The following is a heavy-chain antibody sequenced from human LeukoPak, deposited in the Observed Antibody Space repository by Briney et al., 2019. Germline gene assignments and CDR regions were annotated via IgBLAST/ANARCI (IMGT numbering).Heavy chain of an antibody. Sequence: SETLSLTCTVSGGSINSSTSYWRWIRHPPGKGLEWIGTIFYSGNTYYTPPLKSRVAISVDSSKNHFSWKLNSVTAADTAAYYYSSVFQFSHFDYWGQGTLVTVSS. D-gene: IGHD5-24*01. CDR1: GGSINSSTSY. CDR2: IFYSGNT. J-gene: IGHJ4*02. V-gene: IGHV4-39*02. CDR3: SSVFQFSHFDY.